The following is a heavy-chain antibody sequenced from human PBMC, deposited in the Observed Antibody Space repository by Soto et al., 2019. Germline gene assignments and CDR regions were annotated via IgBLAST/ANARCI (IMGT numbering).Heavy chain of an antibody. CDR1: GFTFSSYW. CDR2: IKQDGSEK. D-gene: IGHD4-4*01. Sequence: EVQLVESGGGLVQPGGSLRLSCAASGFTFSSYWMSWVRQAPGKGLEWVANIKQDGSEKYYVDSVKGRFTISRDNAKNSLYLQMNSLRAEDTAGYYCARARDYSNYEDYFDYWGQGTLVTVSS. J-gene: IGHJ4*02. V-gene: IGHV3-7*01. CDR3: ARARDYSNYEDYFDY.